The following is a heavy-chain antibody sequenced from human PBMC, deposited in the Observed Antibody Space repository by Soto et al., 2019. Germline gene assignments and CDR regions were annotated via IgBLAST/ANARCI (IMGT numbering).Heavy chain of an antibody. CDR2: IYSGGST. D-gene: IGHD2-15*01. CDR1: GFTVSDNY. Sequence: GGSLRLSCAASGFTVSDNYMNWVRQAPGKGLGWVSVIYSGGSTYYTDSVKGRFTISRDNSKNTLYLQMNSLRAEDTAVYYCARGYPTGGNGLDVWGQGTTVTVSS. CDR3: ARGYPTGGNGLDV. V-gene: IGHV3-53*01. J-gene: IGHJ6*02.